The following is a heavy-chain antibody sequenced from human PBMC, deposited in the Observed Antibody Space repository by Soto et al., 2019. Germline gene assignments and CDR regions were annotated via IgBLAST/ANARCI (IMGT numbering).Heavy chain of an antibody. D-gene: IGHD2-15*01. CDR1: GFIFTTNS. J-gene: IGHJ4*02. CDR2: ISSSGTFK. V-gene: IGHV3-21*01. Sequence: VGSLRLSCEASGFIFTTNSMNWVRQVPGKGLQWLSSISSSGTFKSYGDSVKGRFTISRDNAKNSLFLQMNNLSGEDTGLYYCARDPPHGGTSSWDADSWGPGTPGTVSS. CDR3: ARDPPHGGTSSWDADS.